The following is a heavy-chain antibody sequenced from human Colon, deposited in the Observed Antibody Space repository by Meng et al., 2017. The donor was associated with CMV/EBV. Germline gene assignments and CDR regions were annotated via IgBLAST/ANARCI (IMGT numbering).Heavy chain of an antibody. Sequence: GGSLRLSCAASGFTFRTYGMHWVRQAPGKGLEWVAFIRYDGTNKYYTDSVKGRFTISRDNSKNTLYLQMNSLRAEDTAVYYCARDKYQLLLRYYFDYWGQGTLVTVSS. J-gene: IGHJ4*02. V-gene: IGHV3-30*02. CDR3: ARDKYQLLLRYYFDY. D-gene: IGHD2-2*01. CDR1: GFTFRTYG. CDR2: IRYDGTNK.